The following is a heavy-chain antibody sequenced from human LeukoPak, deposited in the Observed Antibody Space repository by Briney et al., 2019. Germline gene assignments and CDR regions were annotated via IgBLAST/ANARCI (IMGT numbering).Heavy chain of an antibody. D-gene: IGHD4-23*01. CDR3: ANIFGGNSHRSDY. V-gene: IGHV3-15*01. J-gene: IGHJ4*02. CDR2: IKTKTDGGTT. Sequence: GGSLRLSCAASGFTFSSAWMSWVRQAPGQGPEWLGRIKTKTDGGTTDYAAPVKGRFTISRDDSKDTLYLQMNSLKSDDTAVYYCANIFGGNSHRSDYWGQGTLVTVSS. CDR1: GFTFSSAW.